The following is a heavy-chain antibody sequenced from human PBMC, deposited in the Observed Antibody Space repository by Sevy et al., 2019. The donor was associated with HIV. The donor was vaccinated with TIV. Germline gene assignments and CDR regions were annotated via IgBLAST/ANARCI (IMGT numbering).Heavy chain of an antibody. D-gene: IGHD2-15*01. V-gene: IGHV3-30*02. CDR3: AKLNLVAATPSYYYGMDV. J-gene: IGHJ6*02. CDR1: GFTFSSYG. CDR2: IRYDGSNK. Sequence: GGSLRLSCAASGFTFSSYGMHWVRQAPGKGLEWVAFIRYDGSNKYYADSVKGRFTISRDNSKNTLYLQMNSLRAEDTAVYYCAKLNLVAATPSYYYGMDVWGQGTTVTVSS.